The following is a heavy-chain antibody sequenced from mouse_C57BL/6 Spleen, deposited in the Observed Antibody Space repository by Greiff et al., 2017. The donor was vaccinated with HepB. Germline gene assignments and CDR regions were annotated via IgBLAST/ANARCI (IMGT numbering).Heavy chain of an antibody. Sequence: QVQLQQSGAELMKPGASVKLSCKATGYTFTGYWIEWVKQRPGHGLEWIGEILPGSGSTNYNEKFKGKATFTADTSSNTAYMQLSSLTTEDSAIYYCARGEITTVVARQTMDYWGQGTSVTVSS. J-gene: IGHJ4*01. CDR2: ILPGSGST. CDR1: GYTFTGYW. CDR3: ARGEITTVVARQTMDY. D-gene: IGHD1-1*01. V-gene: IGHV1-9*01.